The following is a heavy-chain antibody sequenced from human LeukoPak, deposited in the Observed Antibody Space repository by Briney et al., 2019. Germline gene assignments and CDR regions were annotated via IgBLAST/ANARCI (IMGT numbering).Heavy chain of an antibody. J-gene: IGHJ4*02. CDR3: TTGLIAAAGTGENDY. D-gene: IGHD6-13*01. CDR2: IKSKTDGGTT. Sequence: PGGSLRLSCAASGFTFSNAWMSWVRQAPGKGLEWVGRIKSKTDGGTTDYAAPVKGRFTISRDDSKNTLHLQMNSLKTEDTAVYYCTTGLIAAAGTGENDYWGQGTLVTVSS. CDR1: GFTFSNAW. V-gene: IGHV3-15*01.